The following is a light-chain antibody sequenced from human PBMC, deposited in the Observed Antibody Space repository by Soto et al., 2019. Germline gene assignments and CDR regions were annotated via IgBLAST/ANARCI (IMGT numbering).Light chain of an antibody. J-gene: IGLJ1*01. Sequence: QSALTQPASVSGSPGHSITISCTGTSSDVGAYDFVSWYQQHPDKAPKLMIYEVRNRPSGVSNRFSGSKSVNTATLTISGLQAEDEADYYCSSYTTSSTRVFGTGTKLTVL. CDR2: EVR. CDR1: SSDVGAYDF. CDR3: SSYTTSSTRV. V-gene: IGLV2-14*03.